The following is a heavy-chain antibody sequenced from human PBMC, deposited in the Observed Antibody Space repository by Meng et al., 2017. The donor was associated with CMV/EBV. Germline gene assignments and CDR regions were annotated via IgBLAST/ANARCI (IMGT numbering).Heavy chain of an antibody. V-gene: IGHV3-30*02. CDR3: ARPTAGYSYGLVIRNNWFDP. J-gene: IGHJ5*02. D-gene: IGHD5-18*01. Sequence: GGSLRLSCAASGFTFSSYGMHWVRQAPGKGLEWVAFIRYDGSKKYYADSVKGRFTISRDNSKNTLYLQMNSLRAEDTAVYYCARPTAGYSYGLVIRNNWFDPWGQGTLVTVSS. CDR2: IRYDGSKK. CDR1: GFTFSSYG.